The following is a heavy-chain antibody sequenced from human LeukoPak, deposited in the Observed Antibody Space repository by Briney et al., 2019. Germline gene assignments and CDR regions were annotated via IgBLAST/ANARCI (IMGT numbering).Heavy chain of an antibody. CDR3: ARPTAITVAGPYYYYMDV. Sequence: ASVKVSCKASGYTFTGYCMHWVRQAPGQGLEWMGWINPNSGGTNYAQKFQGRVTMTRDTSISTAYMELSRLRSDDTAVYYCARPTAITVAGPYYYYMDVWGKGTTVTVSS. D-gene: IGHD6-19*01. CDR1: GYTFTGYC. V-gene: IGHV1-2*02. CDR2: INPNSGGT. J-gene: IGHJ6*03.